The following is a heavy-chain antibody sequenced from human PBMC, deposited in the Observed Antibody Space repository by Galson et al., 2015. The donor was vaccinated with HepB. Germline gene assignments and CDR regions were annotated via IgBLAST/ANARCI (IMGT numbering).Heavy chain of an antibody. Sequence: SLRLSCAASGFTFSDYYMSWIRQAPGRGVEWISYISKSSSYTNYADSVKGRFTISRDNAKNSLSLQMNSLRAEDTAVYYCAREGPRGTYYIDYWGQGTLVTVSS. V-gene: IGHV3-11*06. D-gene: IGHD1-26*01. CDR1: GFTFSDYY. CDR3: AREGPRGTYYIDY. J-gene: IGHJ4*02. CDR2: ISKSSSYT.